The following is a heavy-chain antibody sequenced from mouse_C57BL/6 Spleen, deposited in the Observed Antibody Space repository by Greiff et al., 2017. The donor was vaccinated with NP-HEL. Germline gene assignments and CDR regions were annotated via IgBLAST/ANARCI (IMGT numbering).Heavy chain of an antibody. V-gene: IGHV1-82*01. CDR1: GYAFSSSW. Sequence: QVQLQQSGPELVKPGASVKISCKASGYAFSSSWMKWVKQRPGKGLEWIGRIYPGDGDTNYNGKFKGKATLTAAKSSSTAYMQLSSLTSEDSAVYFCARDYGSSSFDYWGQGTTLTVSS. J-gene: IGHJ2*01. CDR2: IYPGDGDT. D-gene: IGHD1-1*01. CDR3: ARDYGSSSFDY.